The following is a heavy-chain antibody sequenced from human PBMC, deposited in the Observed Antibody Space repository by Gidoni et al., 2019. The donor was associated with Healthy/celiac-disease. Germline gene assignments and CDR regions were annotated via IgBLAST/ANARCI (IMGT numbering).Heavy chain of an antibody. CDR1: GGSIRSGGYY. V-gene: IGHV4-31*03. CDR2: IYYSGST. D-gene: IGHD2-2*01. J-gene: IGHJ3*02. Sequence: QVQLQESGPGLVKPSQTLSLTCTVSGGSIRSGGYYWSWIRQHPGKGLEWIGYIYYSGSTYYNPSLKSRVTISVDTSKNQFSLKLSSVTAADTAVYYCALTVQYCSSTSCSDAFDIWGQGTMVTVSS. CDR3: ALTVQYCSSTSCSDAFDI.